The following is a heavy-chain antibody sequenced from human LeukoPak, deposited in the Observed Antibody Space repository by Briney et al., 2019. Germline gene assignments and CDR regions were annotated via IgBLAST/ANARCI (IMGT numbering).Heavy chain of an antibody. Sequence: SETLSLTCAVSGGSISSYYWSWIRQPPGKGLEWIGYIYYSGSTNYNPSLKSRVTISVDTSKNQFSLKLSSVTAADTAVYYCAREIGYCSGGSCYVWFDPWGQGTLVTVSS. V-gene: IGHV4-59*01. CDR1: GGSISSYY. CDR3: AREIGYCSGGSCYVWFDP. D-gene: IGHD2-15*01. J-gene: IGHJ5*02. CDR2: IYYSGST.